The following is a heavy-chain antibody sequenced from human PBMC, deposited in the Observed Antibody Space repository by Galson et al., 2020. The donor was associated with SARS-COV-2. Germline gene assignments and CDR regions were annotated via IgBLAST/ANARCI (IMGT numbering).Heavy chain of an antibody. CDR3: ARRYGGTRSVYWFDY. D-gene: IGHD4-17*01. V-gene: IGHV2-26*01. Sequence: SGPTLVKPTETLTLTCTVSGFSLSNARVGVSWIRQPPGKALEWLAHIFSNDEKSYSTSLKSRLTISKDTSKSQVVLTMTNVDPVDTATYFCARRYGGTRSVYWFDYWGQGTLVTVSS. CDR1: GFSLSNARVG. CDR2: IFSNDEK. J-gene: IGHJ4*02.